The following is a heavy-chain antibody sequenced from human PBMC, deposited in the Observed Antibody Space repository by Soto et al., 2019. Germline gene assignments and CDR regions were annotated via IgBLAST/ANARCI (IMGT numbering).Heavy chain of an antibody. V-gene: IGHV1-69*01. D-gene: IGHD2-2*01. Sequence: VSSKASGRTFTSYAISWGRQAPGQGLEWMGGIIPIFGTANYAQKLQGRVTITADESTRTAYMELSSLRSEDTAVYNCARVLRMKVVGPAAPYYGIDGWGQGTTVTFCS. J-gene: IGHJ6*02. CDR2: IIPIFGTA. CDR3: ARVLRMKVVGPAAPYYGIDG. CDR1: GRTFTSYA.